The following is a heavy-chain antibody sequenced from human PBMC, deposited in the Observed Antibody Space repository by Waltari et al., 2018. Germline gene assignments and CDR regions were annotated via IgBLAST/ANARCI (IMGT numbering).Heavy chain of an antibody. V-gene: IGHV3-74*01. CDR1: GFTFSNYI. CDR2: IKNDGSTT. CDR3: ARDYNYKIDY. J-gene: IGHJ4*02. Sequence: EVQLVESGGGSVQPGVSLRRSCAASGFTFSNYIMPWVRQSSGEGLVWISRIKNDGSTTRYADSVGDRFTISRDNAKNTLYLDMNHLSVEDTAIYYCARDYNYKIDYWGQGILVTVSS. D-gene: IGHD3-22*01.